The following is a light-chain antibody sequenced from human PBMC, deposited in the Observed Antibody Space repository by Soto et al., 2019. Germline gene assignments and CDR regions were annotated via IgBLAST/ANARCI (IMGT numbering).Light chain of an antibody. J-gene: IGLJ3*02. CDR3: AAWDDSLNGGV. Sequence: QSVLTQPPSASGTPGQRVTISCSGSSSNIGTNTVNWYQQIPGTAPKLLIFTNNLRPSGVPDRFSGSKSGTSASLAISGLQSEDEADYYCAAWDDSLNGGVFGGGTKLTVL. V-gene: IGLV1-44*01. CDR2: TNN. CDR1: SSNIGTNT.